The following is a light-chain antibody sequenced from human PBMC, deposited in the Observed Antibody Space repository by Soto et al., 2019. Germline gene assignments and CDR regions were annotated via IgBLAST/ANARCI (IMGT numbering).Light chain of an antibody. Sequence: QSVLTQPASVSGSPGQSITVSCTGTSSDVGGYKYVSWYQQHPGKAPKLMIYEVTNRPSGVSNRFSGSKSGNTASLTIPGLQAEDEADYYCSSFTIRTTVVFGTGTKV. J-gene: IGLJ1*01. CDR3: SSFTIRTTVV. V-gene: IGLV2-14*01. CDR2: EVT. CDR1: SSDVGGYKY.